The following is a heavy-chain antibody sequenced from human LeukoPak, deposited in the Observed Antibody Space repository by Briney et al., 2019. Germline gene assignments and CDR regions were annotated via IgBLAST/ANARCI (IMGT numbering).Heavy chain of an antibody. CDR2: ISDSGGIT. J-gene: IGHJ3*01. Sequence: GGSLRLSCAASGFAFSSQAMGWVRQAPGKGLEWVSVISDSGGITYYADSVRGRFTISRDSSKSMLYLQMDSLRAEDTAIYYCARDIELSTWGQGTMVSV. V-gene: IGHV3-23*01. D-gene: IGHD1-7*01. CDR1: GFAFSSQA. CDR3: ARDIELST.